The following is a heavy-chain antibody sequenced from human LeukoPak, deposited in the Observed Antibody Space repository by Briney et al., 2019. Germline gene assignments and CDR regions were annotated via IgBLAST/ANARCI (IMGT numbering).Heavy chain of an antibody. V-gene: IGHV3-23*01. J-gene: IGHJ5*02. CDR3: AKDYEPLVGVHRWGDWFDP. CDR1: GFTFSTYA. Sequence: GGSLRLSCAASGFTFSTYAMTWVRQAPGKGLEWVSLISGTGGSTYYADSVKGRFTISRDNSKNTLYLQTNSLRAEDTAVYCCAKDYEPLVGVHRWGDWFDPWGQGTLVTVSS. D-gene: IGHD1-26*01. CDR2: ISGTGGST.